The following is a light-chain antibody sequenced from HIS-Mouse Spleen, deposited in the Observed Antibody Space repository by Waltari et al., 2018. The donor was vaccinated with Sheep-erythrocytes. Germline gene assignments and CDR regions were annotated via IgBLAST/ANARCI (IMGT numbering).Light chain of an antibody. V-gene: IGLV2-11*01. CDR3: CSYAGSYTFVV. Sequence: QSALTQPRSVSGSPGQSVTISCTGTSSDVGGYNYVSWYQQHPGKAPNLMSYDVSKRPSGVPGRFSGSKSGNTASLTISGLQAEDEADYSCCSYAGSYTFVVFGGGTKLTVL. CDR1: SSDVGGYNY. J-gene: IGLJ2*01. CDR2: DVS.